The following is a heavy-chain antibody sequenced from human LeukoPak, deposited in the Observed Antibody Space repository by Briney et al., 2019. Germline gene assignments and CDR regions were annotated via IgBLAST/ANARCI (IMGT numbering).Heavy chain of an antibody. CDR3: AKDGYPFNSIWDYFDY. J-gene: IGHJ4*02. V-gene: IGHV3-23*01. Sequence: GGSLRLSCEASGFTFSNYAMSWVRQAPGKGPEWVSALGGDGGDSYYADSVKGRFTISRDNSKGTLFLQMSSLRAEDTAVYYCAKDGYPFNSIWDYFDYWGQGTLVTVSS. D-gene: IGHD6-25*01. CDR1: GFTFSNYA. CDR2: LGGDGGDS.